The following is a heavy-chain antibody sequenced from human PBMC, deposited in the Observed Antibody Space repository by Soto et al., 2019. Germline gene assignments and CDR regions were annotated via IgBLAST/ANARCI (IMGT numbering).Heavy chain of an antibody. J-gene: IGHJ4*02. Sequence: QVQLQESGPGLVKPSQTLSLTCTVSGGSLSSGDYFWTWIRQPPGKGLEWIGYIFYSGSTYYNPSLMSRVAISIDTSKNPFSLKLSSVTAADTAVYYCAREGRYTFGPPDYWGQGTLLTVSS. CDR2: IFYSGST. V-gene: IGHV4-30-4*01. CDR3: AREGRYTFGPPDY. CDR1: GGSLSSGDYF. D-gene: IGHD5-18*01.